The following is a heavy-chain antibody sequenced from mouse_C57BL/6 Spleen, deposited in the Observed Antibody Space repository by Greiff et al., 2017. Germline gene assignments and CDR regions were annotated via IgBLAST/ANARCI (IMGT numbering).Heavy chain of an antibody. CDR1: GFSLTSYG. CDR2: IWRGGST. Sequence: QVQLQQSGPGLVQPSQSLSITCTVSGFSLTSYGVHWVRQSPGKGLEWLGVIWRGGSTDYNAAFMSRLSITKDNSKSQVFFKMNSRQADDTAIYYCAKNGAYYYGSSYRWYFDVWGTGTTVTVSS. CDR3: AKNGAYYYGSSYRWYFDV. J-gene: IGHJ1*03. D-gene: IGHD1-1*01. V-gene: IGHV2-5*01.